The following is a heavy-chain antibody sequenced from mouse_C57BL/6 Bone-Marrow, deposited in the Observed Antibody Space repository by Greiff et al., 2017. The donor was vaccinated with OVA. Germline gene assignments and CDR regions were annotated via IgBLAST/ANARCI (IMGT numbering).Heavy chain of an antibody. CDR2: IYWDDDK. J-gene: IGHJ1*03. CDR1: GFSLSTSGMG. CDR3: ARRGPDYYGSSYDWYFDV. D-gene: IGHD1-1*01. V-gene: IGHV8-12*01. Sequence: QVTLKVSGPGILQSSQTLSLTCSFSGFSLSTSGMGVSWIRQPSGKGLEWLAHIYWDDDKRYNPSLKSRLTISKDTSRNQVFLKITSVDTADTATYYCARRGPDYYGSSYDWYFDVWGTGTTVTVSS.